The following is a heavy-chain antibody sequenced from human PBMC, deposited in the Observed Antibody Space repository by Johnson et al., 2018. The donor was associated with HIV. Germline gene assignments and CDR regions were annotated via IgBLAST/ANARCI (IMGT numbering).Heavy chain of an antibody. V-gene: IGHV3-11*04. D-gene: IGHD6-19*01. J-gene: IGHJ3*01. CDR3: ARDPAYSSTWEGAFDV. CDR2: ITNSAETM. Sequence: QVQLVESGGGWVKPGGSLRLSCAASGFSFSDYYMSWIRQAPGKGLEWVSFITNSAETMYYTDSVKGRFTISRDNSKNTLSLQMDSLRPEDTAVYYCARDPAYSSTWEGAFDVWGQGTMVTVSS. CDR1: GFSFSDYY.